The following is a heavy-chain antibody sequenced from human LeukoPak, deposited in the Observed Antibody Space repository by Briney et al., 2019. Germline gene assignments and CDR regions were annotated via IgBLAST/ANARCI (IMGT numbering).Heavy chain of an antibody. CDR1: GVTFRSHW. CDR2: INSDGSST. J-gene: IGHJ4*02. Sequence: GGSLRLSCAASGVTFRSHWMHWVRQTPGKGLVWVSRINSDGSSTNYADSVKGRFTISRDNAKNTLYLQMNSLRAEDTAVYYCATDYYWGSLSYWGQGTLVTVSS. V-gene: IGHV3-74*01. CDR3: ATDYYWGSLSY. D-gene: IGHD2-21*02.